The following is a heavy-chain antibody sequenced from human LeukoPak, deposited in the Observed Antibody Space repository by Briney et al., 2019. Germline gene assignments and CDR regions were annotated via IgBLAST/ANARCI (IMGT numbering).Heavy chain of an antibody. CDR1: GGIFSSYT. J-gene: IGHJ4*02. D-gene: IGHD6-19*01. V-gene: IGHV1-69*01. CDR2: IIPIFGTA. Sequence: GASVKVSCKASGGIFSSYTISWVRQAPGQGLEWMGGIIPIFGTANYVQKFHGRVTITADESTSTAYMDLSSLRSEDTAVYYCARWTVGYSSGWYEDYWGQGTLVTVSS. CDR3: ARWTVGYSSGWYEDY.